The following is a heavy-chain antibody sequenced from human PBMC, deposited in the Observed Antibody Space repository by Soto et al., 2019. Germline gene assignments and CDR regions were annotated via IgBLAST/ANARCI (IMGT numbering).Heavy chain of an antibody. D-gene: IGHD5-18*01. CDR3: AKEAALGH. J-gene: IGHJ4*02. Sequence: LRLSCAASGFTFSSYGMHWVRQAPGKGLEWVAVISYDGSNKYYADSVKGRFTISRDNSKNTLYLQMNSLRAEDTAVYYCAKEAALGHWGQGTLVTVSS. CDR1: GFTFSSYG. CDR2: ISYDGSNK. V-gene: IGHV3-30*18.